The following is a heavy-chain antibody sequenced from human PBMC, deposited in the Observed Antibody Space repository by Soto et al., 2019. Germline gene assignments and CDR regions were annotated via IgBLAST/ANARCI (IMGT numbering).Heavy chain of an antibody. CDR1: GYSLTVLS. V-gene: IGHV1-24*01. Sequence: ASVKGSCKVSGYSLTVLSMHWVRQAPGKGLECMGGFDPEDGETIYAQKFQGRVTVTEDTSTDTAYMELSSLRSEDTAVYYCATGIPWLRNGDPFVAAASPGGPFDYWGQGTLVTVSS. CDR2: FDPEDGET. J-gene: IGHJ4*02. D-gene: IGHD6-13*01. CDR3: ATGIPWLRNGDPFVAAASPGGPFDY.